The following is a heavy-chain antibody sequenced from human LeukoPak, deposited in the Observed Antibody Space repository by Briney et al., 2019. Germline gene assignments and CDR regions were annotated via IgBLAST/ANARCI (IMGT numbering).Heavy chain of an antibody. CDR1: GFTFSSYW. D-gene: IGHD3-16*01. CDR3: ARDDYVWGVNYYYYYMDV. J-gene: IGHJ6*03. CDR2: IKQDGSVK. V-gene: IGHV3-7*01. Sequence: GSLRLSCAASGFTFSSYWMSWVRQAPGKGLEWVANIKQDGSVKYYVDSVKGRFTISRDNAKNSLYLQMNSLRAEDTAVYYCARDDYVWGVNYYYYYMDVWGKGTTVTVSS.